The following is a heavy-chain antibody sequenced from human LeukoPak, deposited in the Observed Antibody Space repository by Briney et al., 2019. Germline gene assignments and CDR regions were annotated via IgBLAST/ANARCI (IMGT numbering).Heavy chain of an antibody. CDR1: GGSISSSSYY. CDR3: SREATDGDYVGYFDY. V-gene: IGHV4-39*07. CDR2: IYYSGST. J-gene: IGHJ4*02. Sequence: KPSETLSLTCTVSGGSISSSSYYWGWIRQPPGKGLEWIGSIYYSGSTYYNPSLKSRVTISVDTSKNQFSLKLSSVTAADTAVYYCSREATDGDYVGYFDYWGQGTLVTVSS. D-gene: IGHD4-17*01.